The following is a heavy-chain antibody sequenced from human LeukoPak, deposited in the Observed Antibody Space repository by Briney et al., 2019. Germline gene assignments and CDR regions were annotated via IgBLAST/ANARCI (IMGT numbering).Heavy chain of an antibody. CDR1: GFTFSSYS. CDR2: ISSSSSTI. J-gene: IGHJ4*02. Sequence: PGGSLRLSCAASGFTFSSYSMNWVRQAPGKGLEWVSYISSSSSTIYYADSVKGRFTISRDNAKNSLYLQMNSLRDEDTAVYYCARDGLGELLPERGGIDYWGQGTLVTVSS. CDR3: ARDGLGELLPERGGIDY. D-gene: IGHD1-26*01. V-gene: IGHV3-48*02.